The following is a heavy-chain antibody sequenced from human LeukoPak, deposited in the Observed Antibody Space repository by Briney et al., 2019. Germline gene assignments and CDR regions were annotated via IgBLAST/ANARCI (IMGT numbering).Heavy chain of an antibody. V-gene: IGHV3-7*01. Sequence: GGSLRLSCAASGFMFSSYWMSWVRQAPGKGLEWVANIKQDRSEKYYVDSVKGRFTVSRDNARNSLYLQMNSLSPEDAAVYYCAKPLITSLTYFDYWGQGTLVTVSS. CDR3: AKPLITSLTYFDY. CDR2: IKQDRSEK. J-gene: IGHJ4*02. CDR1: GFMFSSYW. D-gene: IGHD3-22*01.